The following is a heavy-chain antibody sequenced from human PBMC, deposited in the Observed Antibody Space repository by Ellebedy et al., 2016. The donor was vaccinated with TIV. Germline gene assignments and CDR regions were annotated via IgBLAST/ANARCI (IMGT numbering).Heavy chain of an antibody. CDR2: TTGMFRTV. CDR1: GGTFNSHA. Sequence: SVKVSCKASGGTFNSHAISWVRQAPGQGLDWMGGTTGMFRTVTYAQKFQGRVTITADEFMSTAYMDLSSLSSEDTAVYYCATARDYSHGGRYPIYFFDSWGQGTLVTVSS. D-gene: IGHD3-22*01. V-gene: IGHV1-69*13. J-gene: IGHJ4*02. CDR3: ATARDYSHGGRYPIYFFDS.